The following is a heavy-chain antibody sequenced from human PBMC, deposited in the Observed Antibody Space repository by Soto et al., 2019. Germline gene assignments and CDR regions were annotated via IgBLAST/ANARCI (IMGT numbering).Heavy chain of an antibody. CDR3: ARGRNDFWSGYYSRGYYYYYMDV. J-gene: IGHJ6*03. Sequence: GASVKVSCKASGYTFTSYGIGWVRQAPGQGLEWMGWISAYNGNTNYAQKLQGRVTMTTDTSTSTAYMELRSPRSDDTAVYYCARGRNDFWSGYYSRGYYYYYMDVWGKGTTVTVSS. V-gene: IGHV1-18*01. CDR2: ISAYNGNT. CDR1: GYTFTSYG. D-gene: IGHD3-3*01.